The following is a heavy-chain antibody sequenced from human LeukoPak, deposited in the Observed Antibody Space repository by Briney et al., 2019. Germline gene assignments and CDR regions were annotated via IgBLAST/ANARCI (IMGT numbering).Heavy chain of an antibody. J-gene: IGHJ4*02. D-gene: IGHD5-12*01. CDR1: GSSFSIYW. Sequence: GEPLQISSTASGSSFSIYWIAWLRQMPGKGLEWMGIIYSPCFQCQVTISADKSISTAYLQWSSLKASDTAMYYCARQDGDGLYFFDSWGQGSLVTVSS. V-gene: IGHV5-51*01. CDR3: ARQDGDGLYFFDS. CDR2: IY.